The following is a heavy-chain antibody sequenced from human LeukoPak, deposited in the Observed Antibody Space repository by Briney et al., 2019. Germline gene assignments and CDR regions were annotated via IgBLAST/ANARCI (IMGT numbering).Heavy chain of an antibody. J-gene: IGHJ4*02. V-gene: IGHV3-23*01. CDR2: INGSGDAT. Sequence: GGSLRLSCTASGFIFSHYTMAWVRQAPGKGLEWVSSINGSGDATKYADSVMGRFTISRDNSKNTVSLQMNSLRAEDTAVYYCAKADDFWSGYYRWGFDYWGQGTLVTVSS. CDR3: AKADDFWSGYYRWGFDY. D-gene: IGHD3-3*01. CDR1: GFIFSHYT.